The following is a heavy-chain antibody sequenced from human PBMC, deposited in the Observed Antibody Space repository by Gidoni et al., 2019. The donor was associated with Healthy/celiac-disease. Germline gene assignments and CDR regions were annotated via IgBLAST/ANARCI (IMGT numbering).Heavy chain of an antibody. CDR2: INPSGGST. CDR3: ARDSYYDSSGYWGHYYHYGMDV. Sequence: QVQLVQSGAEVKKPGASVKVSCKASGYTFTSYYIPWVRQAPGQGLEWMGIINPSGGSTSYAQKFQGRVTMTRDTSTSTVYMELSSLRSEDTAVYYCARDSYYDSSGYWGHYYHYGMDVWGQGTTVTVSS. V-gene: IGHV1-46*03. D-gene: IGHD3-22*01. CDR1: GYTFTSYY. J-gene: IGHJ6*02.